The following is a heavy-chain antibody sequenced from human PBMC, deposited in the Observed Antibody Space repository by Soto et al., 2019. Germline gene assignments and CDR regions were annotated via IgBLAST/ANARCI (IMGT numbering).Heavy chain of an antibody. J-gene: IGHJ6*02. CDR3: ARPSGARTYSSFEDV. V-gene: IGHV4-39*01. D-gene: IGHD6-6*01. CDR2: IYYSGST. Sequence: SEALSLTCTVSGGSISSSSYYWGWIRQPPGKGLDWIGSIYYSGSTYYNPSLKSRVTISVDTSKSQFSLELSSVTAADTAVYYCARPSGARTYSSFEDVWGPGTTVTVSS. CDR1: GGSISSSSYY.